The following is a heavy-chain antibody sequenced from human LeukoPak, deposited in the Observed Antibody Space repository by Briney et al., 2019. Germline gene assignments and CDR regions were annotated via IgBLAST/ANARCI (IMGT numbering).Heavy chain of an antibody. D-gene: IGHD6-13*01. V-gene: IGHV3-30*02. J-gene: IGHJ5*02. CDR2: IRYDGSNK. Sequence: PGGSLRLSCAASGFTFSAYGMHWVRQAPVKGLEWVAFIRYDGSNKYYPDSVRGRFTVSRDNSKNTLYLQMNSLRPEDTAVYYRAKVLGEYSIRSKPLDTWGQGTLVTVSS. CDR1: GFTFSAYG. CDR3: AKVLGEYSIRSKPLDT.